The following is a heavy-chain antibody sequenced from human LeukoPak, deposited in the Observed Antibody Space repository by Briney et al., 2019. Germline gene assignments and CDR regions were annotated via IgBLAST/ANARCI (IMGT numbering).Heavy chain of an antibody. CDR3: AKDRRNDFDY. CDR1: GFTFSSYS. CDR2: ISWNSGSI. D-gene: IGHD1-14*01. Sequence: GGSLRLSCAASGFTFSSYSMNWVRQAPGKGLEWVSGISWNSGSIGYADSVKGRFTISRDNAKNSLYLQMNSLRGDDTALYYCAKDRRNDFDYWGQGTLVTVSS. J-gene: IGHJ4*02. V-gene: IGHV3-9*01.